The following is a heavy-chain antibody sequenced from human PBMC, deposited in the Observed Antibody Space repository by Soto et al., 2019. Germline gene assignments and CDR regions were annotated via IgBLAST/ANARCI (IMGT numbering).Heavy chain of an antibody. D-gene: IGHD1-26*01. V-gene: IGHV1-8*01. J-gene: IGHJ4*02. Sequence: QVQLVQSGAEVREPGASVKVSCKASGYSFTSLDINWVRQTAGQGLEWMGWMQPSTGRTGYAQKFQGRVTMTSDTSINTAYMELTTLTSDDTAFYCCARGVSAGVEYWGQGTLVTVSS. CDR1: GYSFTSLD. CDR3: ARGVSAGVEY. CDR2: MQPSTGRT.